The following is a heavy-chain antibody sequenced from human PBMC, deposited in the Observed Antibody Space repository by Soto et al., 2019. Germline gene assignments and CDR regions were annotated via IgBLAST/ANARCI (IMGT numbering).Heavy chain of an antibody. CDR2: INHSGST. V-gene: IGHV4-39*07. D-gene: IGHD3-10*01. J-gene: IGHJ5*02. CDR1: GGSISSSSYY. Sequence: SSETLSLTCTVSGGSISSSSYYWGWIRQPPGKGLEWIGEINHSGSTNYNPSLKSRVTISVDTSKNQFSLKLSSVTAADTAVYYCARVKYYYGSGRPLNWFDPWGQGTLVTVSS. CDR3: ARVKYYYGSGRPLNWFDP.